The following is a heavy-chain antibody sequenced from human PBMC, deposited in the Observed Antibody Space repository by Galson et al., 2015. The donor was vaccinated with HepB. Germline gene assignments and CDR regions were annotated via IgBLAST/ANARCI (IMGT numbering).Heavy chain of an antibody. J-gene: IGHJ6*02. D-gene: IGHD3-10*01. V-gene: IGHV3-48*03. Sequence: LRLSCAASGFTFSSYEMNWVRQAPGKGLEWVSYISSSGSTIYYADSVKGRFTISRDNAKNSLYLQMNSLRAEDTAVYYCARDGRGSGSYSLYYYYYYGMDVWGQGTTVTVSS. CDR3: ARDGRGSGSYSLYYYYYYGMDV. CDR2: ISSSGSTI. CDR1: GFTFSSYE.